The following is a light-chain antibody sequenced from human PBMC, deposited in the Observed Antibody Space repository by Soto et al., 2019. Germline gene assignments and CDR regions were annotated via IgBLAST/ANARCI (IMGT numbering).Light chain of an antibody. Sequence: QSALTQPRSVSGSPGQSVTISCTGTSSDVGGYNYASWYQQHPGKAPKLMIYDVSRRPSGVPGRFSGSKSGNTASLTISGLQAEDEADYYCCSYAGSYTLVFGGGTKLTVL. V-gene: IGLV2-11*01. J-gene: IGLJ3*02. CDR3: CSYAGSYTLV. CDR2: DVS. CDR1: SSDVGGYNY.